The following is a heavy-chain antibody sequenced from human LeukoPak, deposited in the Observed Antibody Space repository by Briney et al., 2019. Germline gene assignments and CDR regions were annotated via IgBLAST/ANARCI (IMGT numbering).Heavy chain of an antibody. Sequence: TGGSLRLSCVASGFTFSTYWMTWVRQAPGKGLEWVANIKPDGGEKYFVDSVKGRFTISRDNAKNSLYLQMNSLRAEDTAVYYCVRGSSGTVIRGVAWAWFDPWGQGTLVTVSS. CDR1: GFTFSTYW. J-gene: IGHJ5*02. CDR2: IKPDGGEK. CDR3: VRGSSGTVIRGVAWAWFDP. D-gene: IGHD3-10*01. V-gene: IGHV3-7*05.